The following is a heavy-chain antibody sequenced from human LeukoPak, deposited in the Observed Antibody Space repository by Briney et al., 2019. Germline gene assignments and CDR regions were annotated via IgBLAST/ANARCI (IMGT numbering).Heavy chain of an antibody. CDR2: IYHSGST. CDR1: GGSISGYY. V-gene: IGHV4-59*12. J-gene: IGHJ5*02. Sequence: SETLSLTCTVSGGSISGYYWSWIRQPPGKGLEWIGYIYHSGSTYYNPSLKSRVTISVDRSKNQFSLKLSSVAAADTAVYYCARDLPPNWFDPWGQGTLVTVSS. CDR3: ARDLPPNWFDP.